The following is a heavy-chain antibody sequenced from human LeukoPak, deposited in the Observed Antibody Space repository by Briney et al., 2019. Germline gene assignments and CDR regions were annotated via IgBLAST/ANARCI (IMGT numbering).Heavy chain of an antibody. D-gene: IGHD6-13*01. Sequence: GGSLRLSCAASGFTFRSFAMSWVRQAPGLRPEWVSTITDDGTNTYYADSVKGRFTISRDNSKNTLYLQMNSLRAEDTAVYYCARDYSSSPDDAFDIWGQGTMVTVSS. CDR1: GFTFRSFA. V-gene: IGHV3-23*01. CDR3: ARDYSSSPDDAFDI. J-gene: IGHJ3*02. CDR2: ITDDGTNT.